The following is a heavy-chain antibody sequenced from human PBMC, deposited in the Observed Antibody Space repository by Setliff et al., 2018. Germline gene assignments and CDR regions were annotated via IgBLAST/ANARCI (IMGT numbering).Heavy chain of an antibody. V-gene: IGHV3-7*01. CDR3: ASGKGVAAFDM. CDR1: GFTISDHY. D-gene: IGHD3-10*01. Sequence: GGSLRLSCAASGFTISDHYMDWVRQAPGKGLEWVANIKQDGSEKYYVDSVKGRFTISRDNAKNSLSLQMNSLRAGDTAVYYCASGKGVAAFDMWGQGTMVTVSS. CDR2: IKQDGSEK. J-gene: IGHJ3*02.